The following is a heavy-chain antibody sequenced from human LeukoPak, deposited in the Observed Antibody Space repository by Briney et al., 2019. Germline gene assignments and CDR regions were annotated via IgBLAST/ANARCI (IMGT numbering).Heavy chain of an antibody. CDR3: ARQYSSGWSPDLDY. CDR2: ISAYNGNT. CDR1: GYTFTSYG. Sequence: ASVKVSCKASGYTFTSYGISWVRQAPGQGLEWMGWISAYNGNTNYAQKLQGRVTMTTDTSTSTAYMELRSLRPDDTAVYYCARQYSSGWSPDLDYWGQGTLVTVSS. D-gene: IGHD6-19*01. V-gene: IGHV1-18*01. J-gene: IGHJ4*02.